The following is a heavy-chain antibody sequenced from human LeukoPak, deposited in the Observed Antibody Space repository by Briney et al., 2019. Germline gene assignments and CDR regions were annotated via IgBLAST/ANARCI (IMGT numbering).Heavy chain of an antibody. CDR3: ARHADSSSWENFDY. CDR1: GGSISSSSYY. J-gene: IGHJ4*02. CDR2: IYYSGST. V-gene: IGHV4-39*01. Sequence: SETLSLTCTVSGGSISSSSYYWGWIRQPPGKGLEWIGSIYYSGSTYYNLSLKSRVTISVDTSKNQFSLKLSSVTAADTAVYYCARHADSSSWENFDYWGQGTLVTVSS. D-gene: IGHD6-13*01.